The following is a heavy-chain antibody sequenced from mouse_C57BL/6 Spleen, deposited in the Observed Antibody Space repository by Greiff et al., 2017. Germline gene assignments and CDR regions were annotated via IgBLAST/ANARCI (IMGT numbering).Heavy chain of an antibody. V-gene: IGHV1-15*01. CDR2: IDPETGGT. CDR3: TRGGYYSYFDY. Sequence: QVQLQQSGAELVRPGASVTLSCKASGYTFTDYEMHWVKQTPVHGLEWIGAIDPETGGTAYNQKFKGKAILTADKSSSTAYMELRSLTSEDSAVYYCTRGGYYSYFDYWGQGTTLTVSS. CDR1: GYTFTDYE. D-gene: IGHD2-3*01. J-gene: IGHJ2*01.